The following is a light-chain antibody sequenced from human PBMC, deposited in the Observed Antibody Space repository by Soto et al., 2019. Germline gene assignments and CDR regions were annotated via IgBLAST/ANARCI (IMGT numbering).Light chain of an antibody. J-gene: IGKJ3*01. CDR2: GAS. CDR3: QHYDNTPPSVA. V-gene: IGKV3-20*01. CDR1: QSVSSDF. Sequence: EIVLTQSPDTLSLSPGERATLSCRASQSVSSDFLVWYQQKPGQAPRLLIYGASSRATGIPDRFSGSGSGTDFFLTISRLEPEDFAVYYCQHYDNTPPSVAFGPGTKVHFK.